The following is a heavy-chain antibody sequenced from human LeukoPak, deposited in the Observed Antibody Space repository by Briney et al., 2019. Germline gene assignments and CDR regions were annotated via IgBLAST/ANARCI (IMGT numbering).Heavy chain of an antibody. D-gene: IGHD2-15*01. Sequence: SETLSLTCAVYGGSFSGYYWSWIRQPPGKGLEWIGEINHSGSTNYNPSLKSRVTISVDTSKNQFSLKLSSVTAADTAVYYCARLVGAPPYCSGGCCYGNYYGMDVWGKGTTVTVSS. CDR3: ARLVGAPPYCSGGCCYGNYYGMDV. CDR1: GGSFSGYY. CDR2: INHSGST. V-gene: IGHV4-34*01. J-gene: IGHJ6*04.